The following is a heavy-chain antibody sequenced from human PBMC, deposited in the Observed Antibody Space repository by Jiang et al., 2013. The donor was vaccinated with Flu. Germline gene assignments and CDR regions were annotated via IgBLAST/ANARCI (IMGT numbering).Heavy chain of an antibody. D-gene: IGHD6-19*01. V-gene: IGHV4-34*01. CDR2: INHSGST. J-gene: IGHJ4*02. Sequence: TCAVYGGSFSGYYWSWIRQPPGKGLEWIGEINHSGSTNYNPSLKSRVTISVDTSKNQFSLKLSSVTAADTAVYYCARGDYSSGSHGYWGQGTLVTVSS. CDR3: ARGDYSSGSHGY. CDR1: GGSFSGYY.